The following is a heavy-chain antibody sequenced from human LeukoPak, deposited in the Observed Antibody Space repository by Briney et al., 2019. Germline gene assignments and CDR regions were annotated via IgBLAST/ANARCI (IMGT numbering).Heavy chain of an antibody. CDR1: GGSFSGYY. D-gene: IGHD6-19*01. CDR2: INHSGST. V-gene: IGHV4-34*01. Sequence: PSETLSLTCAVYGGSFSGYYWSWIGQPPGKGLEWIGEINHSGSTNYNPSLKSRVTISVDTSKNQFSLKLSSVTAADTAVYYCARGFSGWYRYWGQGTLVTVSS. CDR3: ARGFSGWYRY. J-gene: IGHJ4*02.